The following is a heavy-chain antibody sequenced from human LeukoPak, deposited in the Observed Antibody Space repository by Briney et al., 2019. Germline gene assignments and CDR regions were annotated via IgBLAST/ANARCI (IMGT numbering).Heavy chain of an antibody. V-gene: IGHV3-23*01. Sequence: GGSLRLSCAASEFTFSTNAMNWVRQAPGKGLEWVSTISGSGGSLYYADSVKGRFTISRDNSKNTLYLQMNSLGAEDAAVYYCAREGDSSSFGYWGQGTLVTVSS. CDR2: ISGSGGSL. J-gene: IGHJ4*02. CDR1: EFTFSTNA. D-gene: IGHD6-13*01. CDR3: AREGDSSSFGY.